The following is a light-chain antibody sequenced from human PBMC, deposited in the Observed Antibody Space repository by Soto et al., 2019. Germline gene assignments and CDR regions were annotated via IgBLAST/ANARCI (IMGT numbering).Light chain of an antibody. CDR2: AAS. CDR3: QQSYSTPYT. V-gene: IGKV1-39*01. CDR1: QSISSY. Sequence: DIQMTQSPSSLSASVGDRVTITCRASQSISSYLNWYQQKPGKAPKLLIYAASSLQSGVPSRFSGSGSGTDFTLTISILQPEDFATYYGQQSYSTPYTFGQGTKLEIK. J-gene: IGKJ2*01.